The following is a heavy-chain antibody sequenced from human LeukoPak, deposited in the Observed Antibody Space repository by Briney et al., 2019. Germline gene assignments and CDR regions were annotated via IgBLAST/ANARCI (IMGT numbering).Heavy chain of an antibody. J-gene: IGHJ4*02. CDR3: AKGSSGWYGARFDY. D-gene: IGHD6-19*01. CDR1: GFTFSSYE. Sequence: GGSLRLSCAASGFTFSSYEMNWVRQVPGKGLEWVSYISSGGSSIYYADSVKGRFTISRDNAKNSLSLQMNSLRAEDTALYYCAKGSSGWYGARFDYWGQGTLVTVSS. V-gene: IGHV3-48*03. CDR2: ISSGGSSI.